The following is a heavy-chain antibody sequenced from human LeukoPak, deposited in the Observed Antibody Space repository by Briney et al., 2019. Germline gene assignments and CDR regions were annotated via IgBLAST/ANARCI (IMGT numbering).Heavy chain of an antibody. Sequence: SETLSLTCAVYGGSFSGYYWSWIRKPPGKGLEWIGEINHSGSTNYNPSLKSRVTISVDTSKNQFSLKLSSVTAADTAVYYCARAVAYCGGDCYSYGMDVWGQGTTVTVSS. CDR1: GGSFSGYY. CDR3: ARAVAYCGGDCYSYGMDV. CDR2: INHSGST. D-gene: IGHD2-21*02. V-gene: IGHV4-34*01. J-gene: IGHJ6*02.